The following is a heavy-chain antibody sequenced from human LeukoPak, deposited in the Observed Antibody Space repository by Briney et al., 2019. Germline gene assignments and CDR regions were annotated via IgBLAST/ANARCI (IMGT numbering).Heavy chain of an antibody. D-gene: IGHD2-2*01. J-gene: IGHJ4*02. V-gene: IGHV3-30*02. CDR3: ATDIVVVPAASSNY. CDR2: IRYDGSNK. CDR1: GFTFSSCG. Sequence: PGGSLRLSCAASGFTFSSCGMHWVRQAPGKGLEWVAFIRYDGSNKYYADSVKGRFTISRDNSKNTLCLQMNSLRAEDTAVYYCATDIVVVPAASSNYWGQGTLVTVSS.